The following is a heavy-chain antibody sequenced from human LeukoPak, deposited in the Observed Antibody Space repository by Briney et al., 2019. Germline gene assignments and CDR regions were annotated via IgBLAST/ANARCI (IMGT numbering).Heavy chain of an antibody. D-gene: IGHD3-22*01. J-gene: IGHJ4*02. CDR2: INPNSGGT. CDR1: GGTFSSYA. Sequence: ASVKVSCKASGGTFSSYAISWVRQAPGQGLEWMGRINPNSGGTNYAQKFQGRVTMTRDTSISTAYMELSRLRSDDTAVYYCARDQGRLYYYDSSGCDYWGQGTLVTVSS. CDR3: ARDQGRLYYYDSSGCDY. V-gene: IGHV1-2*06.